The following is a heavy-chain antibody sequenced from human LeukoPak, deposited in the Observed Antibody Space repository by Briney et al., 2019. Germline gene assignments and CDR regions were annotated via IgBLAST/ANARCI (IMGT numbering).Heavy chain of an antibody. Sequence: PGRSLRLSCAASGFTFSSYGMHWVRQAPGKGLEWVAVISYDGSNKYYADSVKGRFTLSRDNAKNSLYLQMNSLRAEDTAIYYCARESPHCSGVSCFFDYWGQGTLVTVSS. J-gene: IGHJ4*02. CDR2: ISYDGSNK. CDR3: ARESPHCSGVSCFFDY. D-gene: IGHD2-15*01. V-gene: IGHV3-30*03. CDR1: GFTFSSYG.